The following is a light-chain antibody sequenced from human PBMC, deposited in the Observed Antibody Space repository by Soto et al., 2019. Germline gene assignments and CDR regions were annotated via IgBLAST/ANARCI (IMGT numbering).Light chain of an antibody. CDR1: QTIYSN. CDR3: LQYHNLWA. J-gene: IGKJ1*01. Sequence: IVMTQSPATLSVSPGERATLSCRASQTIYSNVAWYQQRPGQAPRLLIYRASTRATGIPARFSGSGSGTEFTLTISILQSEEFTVYSCLQYHNLWAFGQGTKVEIK. V-gene: IGKV3-15*01. CDR2: RAS.